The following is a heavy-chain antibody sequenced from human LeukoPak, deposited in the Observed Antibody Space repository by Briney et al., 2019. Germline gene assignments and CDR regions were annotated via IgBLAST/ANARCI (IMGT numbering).Heavy chain of an antibody. Sequence: ASVKVSFKASGYTFTGFGVTWVRPAPGQGLEWVATISVHNGNTIYAQKLQGRVTLTTDTSTSTAFMDLRSLRSDDTGVYYCARDRYDGDHWGKGTLVIVSS. J-gene: IGHJ4*01. CDR3: ARDRYDGDH. CDR1: GYTFTGFG. D-gene: IGHD3-22*01. CDR2: ISVHNGNT. V-gene: IGHV1-18*01.